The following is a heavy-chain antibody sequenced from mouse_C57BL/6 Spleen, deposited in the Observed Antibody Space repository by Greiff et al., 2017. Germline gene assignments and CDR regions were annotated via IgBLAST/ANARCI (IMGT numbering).Heavy chain of an antibody. Sequence: ESGPELVKPGASVKISCKASGYAFSSSWMNWVKQRPGKGLEWIGRIYPGDGDTNYNGKFKGKATLTADKSSSTAYMQLSSLTSEDSAVYFCARGYYYGSSGYAMDYWGQGTSVTVSS. V-gene: IGHV1-82*01. J-gene: IGHJ4*01. CDR3: ARGYYYGSSGYAMDY. D-gene: IGHD1-1*01. CDR2: IYPGDGDT. CDR1: GYAFSSSW.